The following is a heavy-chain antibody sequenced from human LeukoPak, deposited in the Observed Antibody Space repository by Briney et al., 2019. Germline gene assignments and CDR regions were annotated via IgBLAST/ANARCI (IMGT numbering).Heavy chain of an antibody. Sequence: VASVKVSCKASGYTLISYGISWVRQAPGQGLKWMGWVSGYNGNTNYAQNLQGRVTMTTDTSTSTAYMELRSLRSDDTAVYYCARGLGVVTAQSEQPKPRYFDLWGRGTQVTVSS. V-gene: IGHV1-18*01. CDR3: ARGLGVVTAQSEQPKPRYFDL. D-gene: IGHD2-21*02. J-gene: IGHJ2*01. CDR1: GYTLISYG. CDR2: VSGYNGNT.